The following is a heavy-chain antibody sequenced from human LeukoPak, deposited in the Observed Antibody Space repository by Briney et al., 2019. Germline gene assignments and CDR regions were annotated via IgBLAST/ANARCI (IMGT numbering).Heavy chain of an antibody. D-gene: IGHD3-10*01. J-gene: IGHJ6*03. Sequence: GGSLRLSCAASGFTFDDYAMHWVRQAPGKGLEWVSGISWNSGSIGYADSVKGRFTISRDNAKNSLYLQMNSLGAEDTALYYCAKGSSRYYYMDVWGKGTTVTISS. CDR1: GFTFDDYA. V-gene: IGHV3-9*01. CDR3: AKGSSRYYYMDV. CDR2: ISWNSGSI.